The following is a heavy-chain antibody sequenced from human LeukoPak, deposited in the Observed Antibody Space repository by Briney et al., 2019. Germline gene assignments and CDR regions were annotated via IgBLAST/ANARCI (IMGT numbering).Heavy chain of an antibody. J-gene: IGHJ4*02. CDR2: IYHSGRT. D-gene: IGHD6-19*01. CDR3: ARHLTSEYSSGWYYVDY. V-gene: IGHV4-39*01. CDR1: GGSISSSTYY. Sequence: SETPSLTCTVSGGSISSSTYYWGWIRQPPGKGLEWIGNIYHSGRTHYNPSLKSRVTIFVDTSKNQFSLKLSSVTATDRAVYYCARHLTSEYSSGWYYVDYWGQGTLVTVSS.